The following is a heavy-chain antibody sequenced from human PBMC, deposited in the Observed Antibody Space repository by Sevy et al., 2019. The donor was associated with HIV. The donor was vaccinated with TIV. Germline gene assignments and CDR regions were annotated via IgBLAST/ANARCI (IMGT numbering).Heavy chain of an antibody. CDR1: GYTLTELF. V-gene: IGHV1-24*01. D-gene: IGHD6-13*01. CDR3: ATDSGISAAAAGPLYYYYGMDV. Sequence: ASVKVSCKVSGYTLTELFMHWVRQAPGKGLEWMGGFDPEDGKTIYAQKFQGRVTMTEDTSTDTAYMELSSLRSEDTAVYYCATDSGISAAAAGPLYYYYGMDVWGQGTTVTVSS. J-gene: IGHJ6*02. CDR2: FDPEDGKT.